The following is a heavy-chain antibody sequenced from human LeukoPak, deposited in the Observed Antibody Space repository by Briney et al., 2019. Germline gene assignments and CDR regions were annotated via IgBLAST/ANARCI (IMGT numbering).Heavy chain of an antibody. D-gene: IGHD5-18*01. CDR3: CAYSHGCPYH. CDR1: AFTFSGYW. V-gene: IGHV3-74*01. Sequence: PGGSLRLSCAASAFTFSGYWMDWVRQAPGKGLVWVARINNDGSSTTYADSVKGRFTISRDNAKNTLYLQMNSLRVEDTAAYYCCAYSHGCPYHWGQRTLVTVSS. J-gene: IGHJ4*02. CDR2: INNDGSST.